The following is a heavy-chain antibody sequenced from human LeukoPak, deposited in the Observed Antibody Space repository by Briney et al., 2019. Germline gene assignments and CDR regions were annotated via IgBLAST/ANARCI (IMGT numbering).Heavy chain of an antibody. CDR3: TTDKASGDFLY. J-gene: IGHJ4*02. V-gene: IGHV3-15*01. CDR2: IKSKTDGGTT. CDR1: GFTFSNAW. D-gene: IGHD4-17*01. Sequence: PGGSLRLSCGASGFTFSNAWMTWVRQAPGRGLEWVGRIKSKTDGGTTDYAAPVKGRFTISRDDSQNTLYLQMTSLKIEDIGIYFCTTDKASGDFLYWGQGTLVTVSS.